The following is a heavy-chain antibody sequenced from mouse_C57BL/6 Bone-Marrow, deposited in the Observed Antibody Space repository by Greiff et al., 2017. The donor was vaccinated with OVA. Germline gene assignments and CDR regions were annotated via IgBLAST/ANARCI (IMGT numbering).Heavy chain of an antibody. CDR2: INPGSGGT. J-gene: IGHJ2*01. CDR1: GYAFTNYL. Sequence: QVQLQQSGAELVRPGTSVKVSCKASGYAFTNYLIEWVKQRPGQGLEWIGVINPGSGGTNYNEKFKGKATLTADKSSSTAYMQLSSLTSEDSAVYFCARCANYYGSSQYYFDYWGQGTTLTVSS. V-gene: IGHV1-54*01. D-gene: IGHD1-1*01. CDR3: ARCANYYGSSQYYFDY.